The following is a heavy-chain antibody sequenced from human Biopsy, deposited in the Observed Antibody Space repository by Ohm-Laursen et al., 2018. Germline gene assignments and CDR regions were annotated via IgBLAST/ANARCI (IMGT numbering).Heavy chain of an antibody. CDR1: GIRFSGSA. CDR3: AKQEGVAYGDIDY. V-gene: IGHV3-23*01. J-gene: IGHJ4*02. Sequence: SLRLSCSASGIRFSGSAMNWVRQAPGKGLEWVSGITASGGTTYYADSVKGRFTISRDNSKNTLYLQMNSLRPEDTAVYYCAKQEGVAYGDIDYWGQGTLVTVSS. CDR2: ITASGGTT. D-gene: IGHD3-10*01.